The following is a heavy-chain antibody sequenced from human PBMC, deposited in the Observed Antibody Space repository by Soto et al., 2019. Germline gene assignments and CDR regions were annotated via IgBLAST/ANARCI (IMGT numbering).Heavy chain of an antibody. D-gene: IGHD2-15*01. Sequence: QVQLVESGGGVVQPGRSLRLSCAASGFTFSSFAMHWVRQAPGKGLEWVAVIWYDGSNQEYADSVKGRFTISRDNSKNTLYLQMNSLRDEDTAVYHCAKAGAYCSGGSCYGHNWLAPWGQGTLVTVSS. J-gene: IGHJ5*02. CDR3: AKAGAYCSGGSCYGHNWLAP. CDR1: GFTFSSFA. V-gene: IGHV3-33*06. CDR2: IWYDGSNQ.